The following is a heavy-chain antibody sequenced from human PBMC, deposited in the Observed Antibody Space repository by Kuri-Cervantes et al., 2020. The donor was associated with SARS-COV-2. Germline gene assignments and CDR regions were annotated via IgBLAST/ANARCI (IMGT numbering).Heavy chain of an antibody. D-gene: IGHD2-2*01. CDR1: GYSISSGYY. J-gene: IGHJ4*02. Sequence: SETLSLTCTVSGYSISSGYYWGWIRQPPGKGLEWIGSIYHSGSTYHNPSLKSRVTISVDTSKNQFSLKLSSGTAADTAVYYCARELGVPAATYFDYWGQGTLVTVSS. CDR2: IYHSGST. CDR3: ARELGVPAATYFDY. V-gene: IGHV4-38-2*02.